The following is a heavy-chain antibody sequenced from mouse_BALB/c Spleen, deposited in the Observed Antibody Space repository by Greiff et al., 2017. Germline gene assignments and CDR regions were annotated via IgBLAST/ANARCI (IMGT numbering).Heavy chain of an antibody. CDR1: GYTFTSYW. V-gene: IGHV1-5*01. J-gene: IGHJ4*01. D-gene: IGHD2-1*01. Sequence: EVQLQESGTVLARPGASVKMSCKASGYTFTSYWMHWVKQRPGQGLEWIGAIYPGNSDTSYNQKFKGKAKLTAVTSTSTAYMELSSLTSEDSAVYYCARSYGNYAMDYWGQGTSVTVSS. CDR3: ARSYGNYAMDY. CDR2: IYPGNSDT.